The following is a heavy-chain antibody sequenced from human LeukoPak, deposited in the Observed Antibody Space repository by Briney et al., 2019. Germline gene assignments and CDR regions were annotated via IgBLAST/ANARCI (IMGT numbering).Heavy chain of an antibody. CDR2: ISSSGSTI. Sequence: GGSLRLSCAASGFTFSDYYMSWIRQAPGKGLEWVSYISSSGSTIYYADSVKGRFTISRDNAKNSLYLQMNSLRAEDTAVYYCARVPRSYYDILTGYYTPEYFDYWGRGTLVTVSS. V-gene: IGHV3-11*01. D-gene: IGHD3-9*01. CDR1: GFTFSDYY. CDR3: ARVPRSYYDILTGYYTPEYFDY. J-gene: IGHJ4*02.